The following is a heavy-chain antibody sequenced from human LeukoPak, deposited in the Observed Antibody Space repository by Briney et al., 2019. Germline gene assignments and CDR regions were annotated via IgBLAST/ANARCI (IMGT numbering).Heavy chain of an antibody. CDR3: AKDGPQSEYQPLGSSDH. CDR2: ISGSGGST. V-gene: IGHV3-23*01. Sequence: GGSLRLSCAASGFTFSSYAMSWVRQAPGKGLEWVSGISGSGGSTYYADSVKGRFTISRDNSKNTLYLQMNSLRAEDTAVYYCAKDGPQSEYQPLGSSDHWGQGTLVTVSS. CDR1: GFTFSSYA. J-gene: IGHJ4*02. D-gene: IGHD2-2*01.